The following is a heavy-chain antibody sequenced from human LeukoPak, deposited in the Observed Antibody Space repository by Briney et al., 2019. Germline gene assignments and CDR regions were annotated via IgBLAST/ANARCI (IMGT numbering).Heavy chain of an antibody. CDR3: ARDGRFPPEVLPRYFDY. D-gene: IGHD1-26*01. CDR2: INHSGST. Sequence: SETLSLTCTVSGVSISSSNSYWGWIRQPPGKGLEWIGEINHSGSTNYNPSLKSRVTISVDTSKNQFSLKLSSVTAADTAVYHCARDGRFPPEVLPRYFDYWGQGTLVTVSS. V-gene: IGHV4-39*07. J-gene: IGHJ4*02. CDR1: GVSISSSNSY.